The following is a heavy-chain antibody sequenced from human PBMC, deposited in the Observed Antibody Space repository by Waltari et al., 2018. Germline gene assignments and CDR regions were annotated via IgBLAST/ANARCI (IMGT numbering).Heavy chain of an antibody. J-gene: IGHJ4*02. V-gene: IGHV1-69*12. Sequence: QVQLVQSGAEVKKPGSSGRVSCRASGATFSNYVFSWLRQAPGQGLEWMGGIIPIFGTPNYAQKFQGRVTIIADESTSTVYMELSSLRSEDTAVYYCARSYYYDRIGDYPSLGAFDYWGQGTLVTVSS. CDR3: ARSYYYDRIGDYPSLGAFDY. CDR1: GATFSNYV. CDR2: IIPIFGTP. D-gene: IGHD3-22*01.